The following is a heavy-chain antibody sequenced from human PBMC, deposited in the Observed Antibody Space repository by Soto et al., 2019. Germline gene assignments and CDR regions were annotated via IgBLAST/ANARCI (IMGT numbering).Heavy chain of an antibody. CDR1: GGTFSSYA. V-gene: IGHV1-69*13. J-gene: IGHJ6*02. CDR3: ATYNVDTAMVNGMDV. Sequence: SVKVSCKASGGTFSSYAISWVRQAPGQGLEWMGGIIPIFGTANYAQKFQDRVTITADESTSTAYMELSSLRSEDTAVYYCATYNVDTAMVNGMDVWGQGTTVTVSS. D-gene: IGHD5-18*01. CDR2: IIPIFGTA.